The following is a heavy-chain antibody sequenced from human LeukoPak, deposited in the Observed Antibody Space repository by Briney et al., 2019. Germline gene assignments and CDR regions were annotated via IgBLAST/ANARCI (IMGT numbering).Heavy chain of an antibody. CDR2: IYSGGST. V-gene: IGHV3-66*01. CDR3: ARIETVADAFDI. CDR1: GFTVSSNY. J-gene: IGHJ3*02. Sequence: PGGSLRLSCAASGFTVSSNYMTWVRQAPGKELEWVSLIYSGGSTSYADSVRGRFTISRDNSKNTLYLQMNSLRAEDTAVYYCARIETVADAFDIWGQGTLVTVSS. D-gene: IGHD1-1*01.